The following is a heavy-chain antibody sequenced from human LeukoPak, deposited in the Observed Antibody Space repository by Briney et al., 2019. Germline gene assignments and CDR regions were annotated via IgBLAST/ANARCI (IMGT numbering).Heavy chain of an antibody. D-gene: IGHD5-12*01. CDR1: GYSISSAYY. Sequence: PSETLSLTCAVSGYSISSAYYWGWIRQTPGKGLEWIGTIYHSEITDYNPSLKSRVTISVDTSKNQFSLKLTSVTAADTAVYYCARVSGYDWESFYDYWGQGTLVTVSS. CDR2: IYHSEIT. V-gene: IGHV4-38-2*01. CDR3: ARVSGYDWESFYDY. J-gene: IGHJ4*02.